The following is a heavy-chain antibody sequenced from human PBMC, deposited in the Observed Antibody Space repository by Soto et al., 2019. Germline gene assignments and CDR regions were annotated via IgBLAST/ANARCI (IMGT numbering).Heavy chain of an antibody. CDR3: AREMPGYCSNSACLPGY. J-gene: IGHJ4*02. Sequence: ASVKVSCKASGYTFTDFGLIWVRQAPGEGPEWMGWVGAYNGNTNYAQKLQGRVTMTRDTSTSTAYMELRSLRSDDTAMYYCAREMPGYCSNSACLPGYWGQGTLVTVSS. CDR1: GYTFTDFG. CDR2: VGAYNGNT. V-gene: IGHV1-18*01. D-gene: IGHD2-2*03.